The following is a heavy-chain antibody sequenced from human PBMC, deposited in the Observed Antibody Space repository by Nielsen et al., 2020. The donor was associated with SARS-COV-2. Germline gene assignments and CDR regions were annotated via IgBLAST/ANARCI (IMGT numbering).Heavy chain of an antibody. CDR2: ISDSGDHT. CDR1: GFTFSNYA. CDR3: AKDQIPSVIWGVLTH. Sequence: GGSLRLSCAASGFTFSNYAMSWVRQAPGKGLEWVSTISDSGDHTYYADSVKGRFTISRDNSKNTMYLQMDSLRAEDTAIYYCAKDQIPSVIWGVLTHWGQGTLVTVSS. D-gene: IGHD3-10*01. V-gene: IGHV3-23*01. J-gene: IGHJ4*02.